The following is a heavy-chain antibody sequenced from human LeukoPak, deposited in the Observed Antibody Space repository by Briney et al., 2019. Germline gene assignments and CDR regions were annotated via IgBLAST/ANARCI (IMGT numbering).Heavy chain of an antibody. V-gene: IGHV3-30-3*01. CDR3: ARGPPRIQLWLGAFDI. D-gene: IGHD5-18*01. Sequence: PGGSLRLSCAASGFTFSSYAMHWVRQAPGEGLEWVAVISYDGSNKYYADSVKGRFTISRDNSKNTLYLQMNSLRAEDTAVYYCARGPPRIQLWLGAFDIWGQGTMVTVSS. CDR1: GFTFSSYA. CDR2: ISYDGSNK. J-gene: IGHJ3*02.